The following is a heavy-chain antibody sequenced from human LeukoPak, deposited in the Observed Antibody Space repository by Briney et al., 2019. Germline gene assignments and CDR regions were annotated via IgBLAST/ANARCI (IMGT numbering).Heavy chain of an antibody. CDR2: IIPIFGTA. V-gene: IGHV1-69*06. D-gene: IGHD3-10*01. Sequence: SVKVSCKASGGTFSSYAISWVRQAPGQGLEWMGGIIPIFGTANYAQKFQGRVTITADKSTSTAYMELSSLRSEDTAVYYCARERSYYGSGSYYYYGMDVWGKGTTVTVSS. CDR3: ARERSYYGSGSYYYYGMDV. J-gene: IGHJ6*04. CDR1: GGTFSSYA.